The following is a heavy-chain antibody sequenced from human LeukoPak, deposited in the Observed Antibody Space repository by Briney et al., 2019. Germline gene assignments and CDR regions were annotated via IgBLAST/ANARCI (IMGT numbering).Heavy chain of an antibody. V-gene: IGHV1-69*04. Sequence: ASVKVSCKASGFTFSSYAISWVRQAPGQGLEWMGRIIPILGIANYAQTFQGRVTITADKSTSTAYMELSSLRSDDTAVYYCARVYYYDSSGAYYFDYWGQGTLVTVFS. CDR1: GFTFSSYA. CDR3: ARVYYYDSSGAYYFDY. D-gene: IGHD3-22*01. CDR2: IIPILGIA. J-gene: IGHJ4*02.